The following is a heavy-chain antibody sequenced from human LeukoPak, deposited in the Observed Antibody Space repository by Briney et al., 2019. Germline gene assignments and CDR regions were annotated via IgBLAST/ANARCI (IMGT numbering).Heavy chain of an antibody. CDR2: INPSGGST. CDR1: GYTFTSYY. CDR3: ARDLRLAIFGVVNPTSYGMDV. V-gene: IGHV1-46*01. Sequence: GASVKVSCKASGYTFTSYYMHWVRQAPGQGPEWMGIINPSGGSTSYAQKFQGRVTMTRDTSTSTVYMELSSLRSEDTAVYYCARDLRLAIFGVVNPTSYGMDVWGQGTTVTVSS. J-gene: IGHJ6*02. D-gene: IGHD3-3*01.